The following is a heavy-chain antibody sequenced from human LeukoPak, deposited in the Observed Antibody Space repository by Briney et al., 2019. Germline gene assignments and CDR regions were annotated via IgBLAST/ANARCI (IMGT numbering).Heavy chain of an antibody. CDR1: GGSISSYY. Sequence: SETLSLTCTVSGGSISSYYWSWIRQPPGKGLEWVGYIYYSGSTNYNPSLKSRVTISVDTSKNQFSLKLSSVTAADTAVYYCASFKDYDSSGYYSSGYFDYWGQGTLVTVSS. CDR3: ASFKDYDSSGYYSSGYFDY. V-gene: IGHV4-59*01. CDR2: IYYSGST. D-gene: IGHD3-22*01. J-gene: IGHJ4*02.